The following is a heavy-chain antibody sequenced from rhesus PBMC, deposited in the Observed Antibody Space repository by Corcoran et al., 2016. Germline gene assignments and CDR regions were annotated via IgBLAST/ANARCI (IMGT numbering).Heavy chain of an antibody. J-gene: IGHJ4*01. CDR3: AREGGYSNYFDY. Sequence: QVKLQESGPGLVKPLETLSLTCAVSGGSISGGYYYWSWIRQPPGKGLEWIGGIYISIGNTYYNPALKSRVTISKDTSKNQFSLKLSSVTAADTAVYYCAREGGYSNYFDYWGQGVLVTVSS. D-gene: IGHD5-42*01. CDR1: GGSISGGYYY. CDR2: IYISIGNT. V-gene: IGHV4S12*01.